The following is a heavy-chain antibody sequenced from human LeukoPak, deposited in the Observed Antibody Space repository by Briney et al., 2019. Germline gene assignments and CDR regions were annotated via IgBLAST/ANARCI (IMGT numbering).Heavy chain of an antibody. CDR2: FNREDAAP. Sequence: GASVKVSCKVSGYSVTELSMHWVRQAPGLGLEWMGGFNREDAAPIYAQQFQGRVTMTEDTSTDTAYMELSSLRSEDTALYYCATLDSYYDKSGRPLLPDWGQGTLATVSS. CDR3: ATLDSYYDKSGRPLLPD. D-gene: IGHD3-22*01. J-gene: IGHJ4*02. CDR1: GYSVTELS. V-gene: IGHV1-24*01.